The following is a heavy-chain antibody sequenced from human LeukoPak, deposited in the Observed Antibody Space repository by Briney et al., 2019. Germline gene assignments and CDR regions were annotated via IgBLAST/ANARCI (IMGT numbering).Heavy chain of an antibody. CDR1: GLTFSNFW. J-gene: IGHJ4*02. CDR3: VGCSGGTCSDFDY. D-gene: IGHD2-15*01. V-gene: IGHV3-7*01. Sequence: PGGSLRLSCEASGLTFSNFWMTWLRQAPGEGLEWVANIKQDGSETYYLDSVRGRFTISRENAKNSMYLQMNSLKAEDTAVYYCVGCSGGTCSDFDYWGRGTLVTVSS. CDR2: IKQDGSET.